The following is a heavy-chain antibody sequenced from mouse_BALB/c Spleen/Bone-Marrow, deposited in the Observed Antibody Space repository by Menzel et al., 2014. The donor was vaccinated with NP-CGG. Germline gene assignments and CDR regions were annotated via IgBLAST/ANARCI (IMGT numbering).Heavy chain of an antibody. J-gene: IGHJ4*01. CDR3: ARAGYRYDVGYAMDY. CDR2: ISYSGRT. Sequence: EVKLQESGPSLVKPSQTLSLTCSVTGDSITSGYWNWIRKFPGSKLEYMGYISYSGRTYYNPSLKSRISITRDTSKNQYYLQLNSVTTEDTATYYCARAGYRYDVGYAMDYWGQGTSVTVSS. CDR1: GDSITSGY. D-gene: IGHD2-14*01. V-gene: IGHV3-8*02.